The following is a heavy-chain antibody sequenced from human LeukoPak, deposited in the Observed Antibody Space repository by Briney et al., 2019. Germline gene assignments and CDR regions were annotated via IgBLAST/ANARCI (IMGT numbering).Heavy chain of an antibody. CDR3: AKDINGYYYGSGSYYNWAAFDI. D-gene: IGHD3-10*01. V-gene: IGHV3-9*01. J-gene: IGHJ3*02. Sequence: GGSLRLSCAASGFTFDDYAMHWVRQAPGKGLEWVSGISWNSGSIGYADSVKGRFTISRDNAKNSLHLQMNSLRAEDTTLYYCAKDINGYYYGSGSYYNWAAFDIWGQGTMVTVSS. CDR2: ISWNSGSI. CDR1: GFTFDDYA.